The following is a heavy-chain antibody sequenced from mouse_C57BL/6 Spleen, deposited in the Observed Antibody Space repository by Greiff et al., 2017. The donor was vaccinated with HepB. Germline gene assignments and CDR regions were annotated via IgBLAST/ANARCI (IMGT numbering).Heavy chain of an antibody. CDR2: ISYDGSN. V-gene: IGHV3-6*01. CDR1: GYSITSGYY. J-gene: IGHJ3*01. CDR3: ARDGSSAFAY. Sequence: ESGPGLVKPSQSLSLTCSVTGYSITSGYYWNWIRQFPGNKLEWMGYISYDGSNNYNPSLKNRISITRDTSKNQFFLKLNSVTTEDTATYYCARDGSSAFAYWGQGTLVTVSA. D-gene: IGHD1-1*01.